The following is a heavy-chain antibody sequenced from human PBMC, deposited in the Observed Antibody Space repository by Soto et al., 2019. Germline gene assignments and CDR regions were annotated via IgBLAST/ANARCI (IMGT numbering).Heavy chain of an antibody. J-gene: IGHJ3*02. V-gene: IGHV3-23*01. CDR1: GFAFGNYP. D-gene: IGHD3-10*01. Sequence: EAQLLQSGGGLVPPGGSLRLSCVASGFAFGNYPMAWVRQTPGKGLQWISTISGSGGMTDYEDSVRGRFTVSIDHSKDTVHLQMTSLRADATAVYYCAKDRTMARGIRAFDIWGQGTTVTISS. CDR2: ISGSGGMT. CDR3: AKDRTMARGIRAFDI.